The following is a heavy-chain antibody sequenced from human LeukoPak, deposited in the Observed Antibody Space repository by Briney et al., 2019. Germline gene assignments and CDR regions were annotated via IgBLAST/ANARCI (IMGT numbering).Heavy chain of an antibody. CDR2: IYYSGST. V-gene: IGHV4-30-4*01. J-gene: IGHJ4*02. CDR3: ARAPHYDFWSGSYYFDY. CDR1: GGSISSGGYY. D-gene: IGHD3-3*01. Sequence: SQTLSLTCTVSGGSISSGGYYWSWIRQPPGKGLEWIGYIYYSGSTYYNPSLKSRVTISVDTSKNQFSLKLSSVTAADTAVYYCARAPHYDFWSGSYYFDYWGQGTLVTVSS.